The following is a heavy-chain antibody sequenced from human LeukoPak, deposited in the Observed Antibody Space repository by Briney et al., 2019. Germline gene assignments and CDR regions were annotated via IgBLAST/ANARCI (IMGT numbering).Heavy chain of an antibody. D-gene: IGHD4-11*01. Sequence: PGGSLRLSCAAAGFTFSNYAMTWVRQAPGRGLEWVSSISSSSSYIYYADSVKGRFTISRDNAKNSLYLQMNSLRAEDTAVYYCARMEGTVTPRNYYMDVWGKGTTVTVSS. J-gene: IGHJ6*03. CDR3: ARMEGTVTPRNYYMDV. CDR1: GFTFSNYA. CDR2: ISSSSSYI. V-gene: IGHV3-21*01.